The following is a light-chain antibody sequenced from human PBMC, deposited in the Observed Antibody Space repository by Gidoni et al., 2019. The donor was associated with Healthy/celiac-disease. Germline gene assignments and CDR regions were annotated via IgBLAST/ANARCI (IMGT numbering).Light chain of an antibody. CDR1: QSVSNY. CDR3: QQRSNSFT. CDR2: DAS. Sequence: EIVLTQSPATLSLSPGDRATLSCRARQSVSNYLAWYQQKPGQAPRLLIFDASNRATGITARFSGSGSGTDFTLTISSLEPEDFAVYYCQQRSNSFTFGPGTKVDIK. V-gene: IGKV3-11*01. J-gene: IGKJ3*01.